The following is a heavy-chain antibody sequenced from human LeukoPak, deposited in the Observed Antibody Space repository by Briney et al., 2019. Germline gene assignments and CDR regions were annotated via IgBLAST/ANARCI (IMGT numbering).Heavy chain of an antibody. CDR3: ARAHYYDSSGPPPGDY. CDR2: ITPIFGTA. J-gene: IGHJ4*02. CDR1: GGTFSSYA. Sequence: ASVKVSCKASGGTFSSYAISWVRQAPGQGLEWMGGITPIFGTANYAQKFQGRVTITADESTSTAYMELSSLRSEDTAVYYCARAHYYDSSGPPPGDYWGQGTLVTVSS. V-gene: IGHV1-69*01. D-gene: IGHD3-22*01.